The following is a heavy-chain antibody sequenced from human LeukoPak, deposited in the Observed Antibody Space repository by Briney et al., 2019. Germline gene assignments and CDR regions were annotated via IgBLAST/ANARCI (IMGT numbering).Heavy chain of an antibody. V-gene: IGHV3-23*01. J-gene: IGHJ4*02. CDR3: ASERATTPQVY. D-gene: IGHD1-1*01. CDR1: GFPFCSYA. CDR2: ISGSGGST. Sequence: PGGSLRLSCAPSGFPFCSYAMSWARQAPGKGLEWVSAISGSGGSTYYADSVKGRFTISRDNSKNTLYLQMNSLRAEDTAVYYCASERATTPQVYWGQGTLVTVSS.